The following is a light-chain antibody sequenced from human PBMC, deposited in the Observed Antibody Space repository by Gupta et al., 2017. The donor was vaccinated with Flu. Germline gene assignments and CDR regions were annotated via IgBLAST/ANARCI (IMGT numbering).Light chain of an antibody. J-gene: IGLJ1*01. CDR1: SSNIGRKS. V-gene: IGLV1-44*01. CDR2: SNS. Sequence: QSVLTQPPSVSGTPGQRVTISCVGSSSNIGRKSASWYQQLPGTAPKLLIYSNSQRPSGVPDRFSGSKSGTSASLAISGLQSEDEGDYYCAAWDDSLKGVFGTGTRVIVL. CDR3: AAWDDSLKGV.